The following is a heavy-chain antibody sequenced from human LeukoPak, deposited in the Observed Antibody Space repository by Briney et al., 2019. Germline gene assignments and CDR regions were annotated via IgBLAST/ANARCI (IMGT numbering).Heavy chain of an antibody. D-gene: IGHD3-9*01. J-gene: IGHJ4*02. Sequence: PSETLSLTCTVSGGSISSYYWGWIRQPPGKGLEWIGIIYYSGSTYYNPSLKSRVTISVDTSKNQFSLKLSSVTAADTAVYYCAREGLYYDILTGYLRGYYFDYWGQGTLVTVSS. V-gene: IGHV4-39*07. CDR2: IYYSGST. CDR1: GGSISSYY. CDR3: AREGLYYDILTGYLRGYYFDY.